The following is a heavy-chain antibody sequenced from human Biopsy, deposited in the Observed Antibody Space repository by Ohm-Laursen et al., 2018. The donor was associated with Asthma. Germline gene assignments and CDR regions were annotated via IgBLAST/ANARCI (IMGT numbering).Heavy chain of an antibody. J-gene: IGHJ4*02. Sequence: SLRLSCAASGFTFMTYGMHWVRQVPGKGLEWVADIWFDGSNKHYADSVKGRFTISRDNSKNTLYLQMNNLRAEDTALYYCGRERSYMVDYWGQGTLVIVSS. CDR2: IWFDGSNK. CDR3: GRERSYMVDY. D-gene: IGHD3-10*01. V-gene: IGHV3-33*01. CDR1: GFTFMTYG.